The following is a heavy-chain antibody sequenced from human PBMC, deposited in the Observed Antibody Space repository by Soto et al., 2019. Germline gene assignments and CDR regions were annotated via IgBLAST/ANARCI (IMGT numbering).Heavy chain of an antibody. V-gene: IGHV4-61*01. J-gene: IGHJ4*02. CDR1: GGSVSSCSYY. CDR3: ARDIRGYSRAFDY. Sequence: SSETLSLTCTVSGGSVSSCSYYWTWIRQPPGKGLEWIGYIYYSGSTNYNPSLKRRVTISVDTSKNQFSLKLTSVTAADRAVYYWARDIRGYSRAFDYWGQGTLVTVSS. CDR2: IYYSGST. D-gene: IGHD5-18*01.